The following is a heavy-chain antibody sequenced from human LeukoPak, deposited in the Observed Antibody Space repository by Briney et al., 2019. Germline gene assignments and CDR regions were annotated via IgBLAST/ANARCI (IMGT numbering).Heavy chain of an antibody. J-gene: IGHJ4*02. CDR1: GFTFSSYA. V-gene: IGHV3-23*01. D-gene: IGHD1-7*01. Sequence: GGSLRLPCAASGFTFSSYAMSWVRQAPGKGLEWVSAISGSGGSTYYADSVKGRFTISRDNSKNTLYLQMNSLRAEDTAVYYCAKHRVGITGTTGYFDYWGQGTLVTVSS. CDR3: AKHRVGITGTTGYFDY. CDR2: ISGSGGST.